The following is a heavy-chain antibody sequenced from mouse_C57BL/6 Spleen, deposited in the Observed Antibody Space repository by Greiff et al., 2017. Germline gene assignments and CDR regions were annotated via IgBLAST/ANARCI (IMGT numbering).Heavy chain of an antibody. Sequence: VHVKQSGAELVKPGASVKLSCTDSGFNIKDYYMHWVKQRTEQGLEWIGRIDPEDGDTKYASKFQGKATITADTSSNTAYLQLSSLTSEDTAVSYYARSLLRYYDMGCWGQGPSVTVSS. D-gene: IGHD1-1*01. V-gene: IGHV14-2*01. CDR2: IDPEDGDT. CDR3: ARSLLRYYDMGC. J-gene: IGHJ4*01. CDR1: GFNIKDYY.